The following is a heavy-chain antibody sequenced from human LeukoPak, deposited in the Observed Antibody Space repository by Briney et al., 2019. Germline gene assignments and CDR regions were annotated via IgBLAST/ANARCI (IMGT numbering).Heavy chain of an antibody. J-gene: IGHJ6*02. CDR2: FDPADGET. Sequence: GASVKVSRKVSGYTLTELSMHWVRQAPGKGLEWMGGFDPADGETIYAQKFQGRVSMTEDTSTDTAYMELSSLRSEDTAVYYCANLLLEIAVGSGVHGRDVWGQGTTVNVSS. D-gene: IGHD2-2*01. CDR3: ANLLLEIAVGSGVHGRDV. V-gene: IGHV1-24*01. CDR1: GYTLTELS.